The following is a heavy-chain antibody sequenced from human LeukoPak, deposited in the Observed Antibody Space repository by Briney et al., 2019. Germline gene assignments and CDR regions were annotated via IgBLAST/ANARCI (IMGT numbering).Heavy chain of an antibody. V-gene: IGHV4-4*07. J-gene: IGHJ3*02. CDR3: ARVNKKLGTGYSSSSQLVYAFDI. CDR2: IYTNGST. CDR1: GGSISSYY. Sequence: SETLFLTCTVSGGSISSYYWSWIRQPAGKGLEWIGRIYTNGSTNYNPSLKSRVTMSVDTSKNQFSLKLSSVTAADTAVYYCARVNKKLGTGYSSSSQLVYAFDIWGQGTMVTVSS. D-gene: IGHD6-13*01.